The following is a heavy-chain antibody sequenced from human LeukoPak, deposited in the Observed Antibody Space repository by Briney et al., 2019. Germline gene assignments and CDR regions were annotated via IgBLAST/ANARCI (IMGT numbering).Heavy chain of an antibody. CDR1: GGSFSGYY. J-gene: IGHJ4*02. V-gene: IGHV4-34*01. D-gene: IGHD5-18*01. CDR3: ARENASDTAMVTLGY. Sequence: SETLSLTCAVYGGSFSGYYWSWIRQPPGKGLEWIGEINHSGSTNYNPSLKSRVTISVDTSKNQFSLKLSSVTAADTAVYYCARENASDTAMVTLGYWGQGTLVTVSS. CDR2: INHSGST.